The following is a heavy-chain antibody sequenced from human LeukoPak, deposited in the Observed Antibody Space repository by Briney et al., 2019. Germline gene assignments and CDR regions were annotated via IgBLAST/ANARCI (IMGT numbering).Heavy chain of an antibody. CDR2: IYHSGNT. Sequence: SETLSLTCTVSGGSISSYYWSWIRQPPGKGLEWIGYIYHSGNTEYNPSLKSRVTISVDTSKNQFSLKLSSVTAADTAVYYSARDFTGYNLFDPWGQGTLVTVSS. J-gene: IGHJ5*02. CDR3: ARDFTGYNLFDP. CDR1: GGSISSYY. D-gene: IGHD5-12*01. V-gene: IGHV4-59*12.